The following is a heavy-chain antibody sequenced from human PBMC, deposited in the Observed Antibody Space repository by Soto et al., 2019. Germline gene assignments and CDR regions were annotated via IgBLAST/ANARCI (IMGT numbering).Heavy chain of an antibody. J-gene: IGHJ4*02. D-gene: IGHD6-6*01. CDR1: GGSISSSNW. Sequence: TLSLTCAVSGGSISSSNWWSWVRQPPGKGLEWIGEIYHSGSTNYNPSLKSRVTISVDKSKNQFSLKLSSVTAADTAVYYCARVTASIAALFDYWGQGTLVTVSS. CDR2: IYHSGST. CDR3: ARVTASIAALFDY. V-gene: IGHV4-4*02.